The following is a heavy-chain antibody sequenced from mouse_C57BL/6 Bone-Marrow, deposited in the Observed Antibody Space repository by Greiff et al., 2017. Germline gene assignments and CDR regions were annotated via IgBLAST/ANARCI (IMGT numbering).Heavy chain of an antibody. CDR1: GFNIKDDY. V-gene: IGHV14-4*01. D-gene: IGHD2-9*01. CDR2: IDPENGDT. Sequence: VQLKESGAELVRPGASVKLSCTASGFNIKDDYMHWVKQRPEQGLEWIGWIDPENGDTEYASKFQGKATITADTSSNKAYLQLSSRTSEDTAVYYCTTLPYYGYDDGFDYWGQGTTLTVSS. J-gene: IGHJ2*01. CDR3: TTLPYYGYDDGFDY.